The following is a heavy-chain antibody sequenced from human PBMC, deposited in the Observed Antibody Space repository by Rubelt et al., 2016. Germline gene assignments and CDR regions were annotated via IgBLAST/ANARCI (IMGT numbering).Heavy chain of an antibody. V-gene: IGHV4-4*02. CDR3: ARLSTAMLFDP. CDR2: IFHSGST. Sequence: QVQLQDSGPGLVKPSGTLSLTCAVSGGSISRGNWWSWVRQPPGKGLEWIGKIFHSGSTDYNPYLKSRFTMSVDKSKNQFSLTLSSVTAADTAVYYCARLSTAMLFDPWGQGTLVTVSS. CDR1: GGSISRGNW. D-gene: IGHD5-18*01. J-gene: IGHJ5*02.